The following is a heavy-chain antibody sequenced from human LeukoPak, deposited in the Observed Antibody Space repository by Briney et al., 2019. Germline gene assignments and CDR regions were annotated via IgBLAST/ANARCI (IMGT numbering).Heavy chain of an antibody. V-gene: IGHV4-59*08. J-gene: IGHJ4*02. CDR2: IYYSGST. CDR3: AKVAAAEGRYFDY. Sequence: SETLSLTRTVSGGSISSYYWSWIRQPPGKGLEWIGYIYYSGSTNYNPSLKSRVTISVDTSKNQFSLKLSSVTAADTAVYYCAKVAAAEGRYFDYWGQGTLVTVSS. CDR1: GGSISSYY. D-gene: IGHD6-13*01.